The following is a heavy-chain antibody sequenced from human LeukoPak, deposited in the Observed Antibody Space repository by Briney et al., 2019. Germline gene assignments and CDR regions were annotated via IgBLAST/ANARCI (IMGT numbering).Heavy chain of an antibody. CDR1: GGSISSSSYC. D-gene: IGHD1-14*01. CDR2: IYYSGST. Sequence: SETLSLTCTVSGGSISSSSYCWGWIRQPPGKGLEWIGSIYYSGSTYYNPSLKSRVTISVNTSKNQFSLKLSSVTAADTAVYYCATTRKLTEFDYWGQGTLVTVSS. J-gene: IGHJ4*02. CDR3: ATTRKLTEFDY. V-gene: IGHV4-39*01.